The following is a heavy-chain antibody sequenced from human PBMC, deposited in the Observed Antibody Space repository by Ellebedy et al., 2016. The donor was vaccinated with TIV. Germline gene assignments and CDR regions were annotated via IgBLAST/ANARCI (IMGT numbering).Heavy chain of an antibody. CDR1: GGSFSGYY. V-gene: IGHV4-34*01. D-gene: IGHD6-13*01. Sequence: SETLSLTXAVYGGSFSGYYWSWIRQPPGKGLEWIGEINHSGSTNYNPSLKSRVTISVDTSKNQFSLKLSSVTAADTAVYYCGYSSYYYYYGMDVWGQGTTVTVSS. J-gene: IGHJ6*02. CDR2: INHSGST. CDR3: GYSSYYYYYGMDV.